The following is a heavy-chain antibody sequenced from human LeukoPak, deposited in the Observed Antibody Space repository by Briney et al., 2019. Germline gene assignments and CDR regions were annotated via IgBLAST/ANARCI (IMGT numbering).Heavy chain of an antibody. V-gene: IGHV3-21*01. J-gene: IGHJ4*02. D-gene: IGHD6-19*01. CDR2: VRSGSTVT. CDR1: DFIFSSYS. CDR3: ARSIAVGGTARFDY. Sequence: GGSLRLSCAASDFIFSSYSMTWVRQAPGKGLEWVSFVRSGSTVTYYADSVKGRFTISRDNAKNSLYLQMNSLRVEDTAVYYCARSIAVGGTARFDYWGQGTLVIVSS.